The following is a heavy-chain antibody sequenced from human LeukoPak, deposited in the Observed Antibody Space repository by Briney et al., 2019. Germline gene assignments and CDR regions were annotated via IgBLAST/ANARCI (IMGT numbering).Heavy chain of an antibody. CDR1: LVTPSEYV. CDR3: VKLTGAASGTYYFDY. J-gene: IGHJ4*02. D-gene: IGHD3-10*01. V-gene: IGHV3-9*02. CDR2: ISWPSRII. Sequence: CPCPSRAPSLVTPSEYVMYSGPEAPRKGLGGGSGISWPSRIIDYADSVKGRFTISRANAKRSLFLQMHSLRTEDTAFYYCVKLTGAASGTYYFDYWGQGALVTVSS.